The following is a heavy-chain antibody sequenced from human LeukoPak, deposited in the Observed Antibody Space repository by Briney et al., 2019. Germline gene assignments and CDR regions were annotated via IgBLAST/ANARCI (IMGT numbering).Heavy chain of an antibody. CDR2: IKQDGSEK. Sequence: GGSLRLSCAASGFTFSSYWMSWVRQAPGKGLEWVANIKQDGSEKYYVDSVKGGFTISRDNAKNSLYLQMNSLRAEDTAVYYCARDNVFSSSSPYYMDVWGKGTTVTVSS. J-gene: IGHJ6*03. CDR3: ARDNVFSSSSPYYMDV. V-gene: IGHV3-7*01. CDR1: GFTFSSYW. D-gene: IGHD6-6*01.